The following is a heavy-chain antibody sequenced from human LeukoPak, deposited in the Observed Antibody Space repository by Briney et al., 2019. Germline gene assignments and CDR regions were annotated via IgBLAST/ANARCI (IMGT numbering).Heavy chain of an antibody. Sequence: SVKVSCKASGGTFSSYAISWVRQAPGQGLEWMGGIIPIFGTANYAQKFQGRVTITADKSTSTAYMELSSLRAEDTALYYCARAIVYWFFDLWGRGTLVTVSS. CDR3: ARAIVYWFFDL. J-gene: IGHJ2*01. D-gene: IGHD3-22*01. CDR1: GGTFSSYA. CDR2: IIPIFGTA. V-gene: IGHV1-69*06.